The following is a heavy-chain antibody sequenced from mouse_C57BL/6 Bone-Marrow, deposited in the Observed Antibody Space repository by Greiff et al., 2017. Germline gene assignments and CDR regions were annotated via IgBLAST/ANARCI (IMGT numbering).Heavy chain of an antibody. V-gene: IGHV1-64*01. CDR3: GRSLYYGNTRDY. J-gene: IGHJ2*01. CDR2: IHPNSGST. Sequence: VQLQQPGAELVKPGASVHLSCKASGYTFTSYWMHWVKQRPGQGLEWIGMIHPNSGSTNYNEKFKNKATLTVDKSSSTAYMQLSSLTSEDSAVYYYGRSLYYGNTRDYWGQGTTLTVSS. D-gene: IGHD1-1*01. CDR1: GYTFTSYW.